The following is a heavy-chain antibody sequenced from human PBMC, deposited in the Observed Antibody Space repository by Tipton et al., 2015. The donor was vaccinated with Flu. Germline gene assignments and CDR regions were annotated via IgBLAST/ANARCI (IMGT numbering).Heavy chain of an antibody. CDR3: ARDRKTLLLTTVDYGMDV. CDR1: GYTFRNYG. D-gene: IGHD3-16*01. CDR2: ISAYSGYT. Sequence: QVQLVQSGAEVKQPGASVNASCRASGYTFRNYGISWVREAPGQRPEWMGWISAYSGYTNYTEKLQGRVTMTTDTSTSTAYMELRSLRSDDTALYYCARDRKTLLLTTVDYGMDVWGQGPPVTVSS. V-gene: IGHV1-18*01. J-gene: IGHJ6*02.